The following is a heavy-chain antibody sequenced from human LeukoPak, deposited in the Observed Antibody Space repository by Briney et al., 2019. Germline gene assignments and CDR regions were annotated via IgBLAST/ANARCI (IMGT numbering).Heavy chain of an antibody. V-gene: IGHV1-69*13. J-gene: IGHJ4*02. D-gene: IGHD2-15*01. CDR2: IIPIFGTA. Sequence: SVKVSCKASGGTFSSYAISWVRQAPGQGLEWMGGIIPIFGTANYAQKFQGGVTITADESTSTAYMELSSLRSEDTAVYYCASSGLGCSGGSCYGLACYYWGQGTLVTVSS. CDR1: GGTFSSYA. CDR3: ASSGLGCSGGSCYGLACYY.